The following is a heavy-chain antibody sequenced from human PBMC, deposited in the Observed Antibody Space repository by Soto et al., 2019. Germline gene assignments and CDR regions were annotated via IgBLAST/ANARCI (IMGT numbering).Heavy chain of an antibody. Sequence: ASVKVSCKASGGTFTSYYMHWVRQAPGQGLEWMGVINPSGGSTSYAQKFQGRVTMTRDTSTSTVYMELSSLRSEDTAVYYCARSRLMVYDAFDIWGHGTMVTVSS. CDR2: INPSGGST. CDR1: GGTFTSYY. J-gene: IGHJ3*02. D-gene: IGHD2-8*01. V-gene: IGHV1-46*01. CDR3: ARSRLMVYDAFDI.